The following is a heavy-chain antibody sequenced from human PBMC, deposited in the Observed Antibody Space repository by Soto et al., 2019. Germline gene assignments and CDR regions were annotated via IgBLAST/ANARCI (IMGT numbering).Heavy chain of an antibody. CDR3: ASVRASSGQRDLDF. Sequence: QVQLQQWGAGLLKPSETLSLTCGVYGGSFSGYYWNWIRQPPRKGLEWIGEINPSGGTNYNTSLQSRVIISADTSKHKFSLTLSSVTAADTAVYYCASVRASSGQRDLDFGGQGPLVTVSS. D-gene: IGHD6-25*01. CDR2: INPSGGT. V-gene: IGHV4-34*01. CDR1: GGSFSGYY. J-gene: IGHJ4*02.